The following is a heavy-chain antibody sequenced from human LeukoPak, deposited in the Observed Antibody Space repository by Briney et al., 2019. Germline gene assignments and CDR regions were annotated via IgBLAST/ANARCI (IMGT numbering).Heavy chain of an antibody. Sequence: SETLSLTCTVSGGSISSYYWSWIRQPAGKGLEWIGRIYTSGSTNYNPSLKSRVTMSVDTSKNQFSLKLSSVTAADTAVYYYASGTVVTPFDYWGQGTLVTVSS. V-gene: IGHV4-4*07. J-gene: IGHJ4*02. CDR1: GGSISSYY. CDR3: ASGTVVTPFDY. CDR2: IYTSGST. D-gene: IGHD4-23*01.